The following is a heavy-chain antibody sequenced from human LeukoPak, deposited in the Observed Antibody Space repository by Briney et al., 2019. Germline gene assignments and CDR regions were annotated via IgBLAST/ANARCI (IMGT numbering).Heavy chain of an antibody. J-gene: IGHJ4*02. V-gene: IGHV4-39*02. CDR1: GGSIRSGSHY. CDR3: AKRDDSGGNLVDL. D-gene: IGHD3-22*01. CDR2: IYYSGST. Sequence: PSETLSLTCTVSGGSIRSGSHYWAWIRQPPGKGMEWIGSIYYSGSTYYNPSLENRVTISIDTSKNHFSLKLSSLSAADTSVYYCAKRDDSGGNLVDLWGQGTLVTVS.